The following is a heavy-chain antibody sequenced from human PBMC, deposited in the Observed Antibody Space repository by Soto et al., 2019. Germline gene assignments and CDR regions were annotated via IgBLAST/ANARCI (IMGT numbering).Heavy chain of an antibody. Sequence: EAHLLESGGALEHPGGSLRLSCAASGFAFSTYAMTWVRQAPGKGLEWVSVISGSSGSSYYADSVKGRFTISRDNSKNTLFLQMNGLRAEDTAVYYCAKVTKRAAAGRYEYYKYGMDVWGQGTTVTVSS. CDR3: AKVTKRAAAGRYEYYKYGMDV. V-gene: IGHV3-23*01. J-gene: IGHJ6*02. CDR1: GFAFSTYA. CDR2: ISGSSGSS. D-gene: IGHD6-13*01.